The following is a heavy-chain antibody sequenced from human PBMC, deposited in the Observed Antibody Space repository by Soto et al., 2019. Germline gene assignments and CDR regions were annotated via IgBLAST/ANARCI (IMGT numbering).Heavy chain of an antibody. CDR3: ARQVSYQLLRISWFDP. D-gene: IGHD2-2*01. CDR1: GASISSSSSY. CDR2: IDYSGTS. Sequence: QLQLQESGPGLVKPSETLSLTCTVSGASISSSSSYWGWIRQAPGKGLEWIGSIDYSGTSYYSPSLKSRLTISMDMSTNQFFLKLSSVTAAYTAVYYCARQVSYQLLRISWFDPWGLGTLVTVSS. J-gene: IGHJ5*02. V-gene: IGHV4-39*01.